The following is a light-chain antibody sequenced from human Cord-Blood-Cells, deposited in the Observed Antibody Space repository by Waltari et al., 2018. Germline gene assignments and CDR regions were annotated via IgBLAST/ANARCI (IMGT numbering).Light chain of an antibody. CDR3: SSYTSSNPYV. J-gene: IGLJ1*01. Sequence: QSALTQPASVPGSLGRSIPFSSTGTTSYVGGLNFVSWYQQHPGKAPKPMIYDVSNRPSGVSNRFSGSKSGNTASLTISGLQAEDEADYYCSSYTSSNPYVFGTGTKVTVL. CDR1: TSYVGGLNF. V-gene: IGLV2-14*03. CDR2: DVS.